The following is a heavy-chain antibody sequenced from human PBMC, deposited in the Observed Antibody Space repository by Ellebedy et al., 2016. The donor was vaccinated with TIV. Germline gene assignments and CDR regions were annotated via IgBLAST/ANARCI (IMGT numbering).Heavy chain of an antibody. CDR1: GFTFSSYG. D-gene: IGHD1-1*01. CDR3: ARGGRTGGYYYGIDV. J-gene: IGHJ6*02. Sequence: PGGSLRLSCAASGFTFSSYGMNWVRQAPRKGLEWVSSISSSSSYIYYADSVKGRFTISRDNAKNSLYLQVNSLRAEDTAVYYCARGGRTGGYYYGIDVWGQGTTVTVSS. CDR2: ISSSSSYI. V-gene: IGHV3-21*01.